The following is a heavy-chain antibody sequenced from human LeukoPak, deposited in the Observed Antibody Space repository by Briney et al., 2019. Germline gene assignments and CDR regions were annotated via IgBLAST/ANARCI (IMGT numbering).Heavy chain of an antibody. D-gene: IGHD3-10*01. CDR1: GFTFSDYA. CDR3: AKAEGSGNQAFDY. CDR2: TSGSGGTT. Sequence: GGSLRLSCVASGFTFSDYAMSWVRQAPGKGLEWVSGTSGSGGTTYYADSVKGRFTISRDNSKHTLYLQMNSLRAEDTAVYYCAKAEGSGNQAFDYWGQGDLVTVSS. J-gene: IGHJ4*02. V-gene: IGHV3-23*01.